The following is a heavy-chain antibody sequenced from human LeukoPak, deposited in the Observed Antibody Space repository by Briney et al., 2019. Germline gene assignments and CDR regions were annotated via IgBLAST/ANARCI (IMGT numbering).Heavy chain of an antibody. V-gene: IGHV1-2*02. Sequence: GASVKVSCKASGYIFTGNYMHWVRQAPGQGLEWMGWINPTSGDTNYAQKFQGRVTMTRDTSISTGYMELSRPTSDDTAIYYCVRVLPSDYWGQGTLVTVSS. CDR1: GYIFTGNY. CDR2: INPTSGDT. CDR3: VRVLPSDY. J-gene: IGHJ4*02. D-gene: IGHD2/OR15-2a*01.